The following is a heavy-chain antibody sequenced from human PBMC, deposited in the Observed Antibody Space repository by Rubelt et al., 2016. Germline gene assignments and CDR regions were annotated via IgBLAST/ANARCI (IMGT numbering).Heavy chain of an antibody. CDR1: GFTFTTAG. V-gene: IGHV3-21*02. CDR2: IVYSGDSQ. D-gene: IGHD2-21*01. CDR3: ARDGGEWSRDY. J-gene: IGHJ4*02. Sequence: EVQLVESGGDLVRPGGSLRLSCAASGFTFTTAGMTWIRQAPGKGLEWVSTIVYSGDSQYYADSVKGRFTISRDNARNSLFLQINNRRADDTAVDYCARDGGEWSRDYWGPGTLVTVSS.